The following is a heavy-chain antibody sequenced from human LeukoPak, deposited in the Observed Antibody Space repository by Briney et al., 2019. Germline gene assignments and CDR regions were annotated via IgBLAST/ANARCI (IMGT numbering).Heavy chain of an antibody. CDR1: GFTFDDYA. V-gene: IGHV3-9*01. J-gene: IGHJ4*02. CDR2: ISWNSGSI. CDR3: AKGVVPAAPYYFDY. Sequence: GGSLRLSCAASGFTFDDYAMQWVRQAPGKGLEWVSGISWNSGSIGYADSVKGRFTISRDNAKNSLYLQMNRLRAEYTALYYCAKGVVPAAPYYFDYWGQGTLVTVDS. D-gene: IGHD2-2*01.